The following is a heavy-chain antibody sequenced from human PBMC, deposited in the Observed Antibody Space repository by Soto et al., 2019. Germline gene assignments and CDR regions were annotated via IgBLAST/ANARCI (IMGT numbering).Heavy chain of an antibody. CDR3: ARGAEYYYYYGMDV. J-gene: IGHJ6*02. CDR1: GFTFSSYG. CDR2: IWYDGSNK. Sequence: GGSLRLSCAASGFTFSSYGMHWVRQAPGKGLEWVAVIWYDGSNKYYADSVKGRFTISRDNSKNTLYLQMNSLRAEDTAVYYCARGAEYYYYYGMDVWGQGTTVTVSS. V-gene: IGHV3-33*01.